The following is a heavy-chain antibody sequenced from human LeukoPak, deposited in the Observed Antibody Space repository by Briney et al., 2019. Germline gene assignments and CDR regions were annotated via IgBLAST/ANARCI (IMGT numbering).Heavy chain of an antibody. Sequence: SETLSLTCTVSGGSITSRNWWSWVRQPPGKGLEWIGSVYYSGTTHYESSLRSRVSISIDTSKTQFALKVNSVTVADTAVYYCARILDLVTTKTIDYWGQGSLVIVSS. CDR2: VYYSGTT. J-gene: IGHJ4*02. CDR1: GGSITSRNW. V-gene: IGHV4-4*02. CDR3: ARILDLVTTKTIDY. D-gene: IGHD2-21*02.